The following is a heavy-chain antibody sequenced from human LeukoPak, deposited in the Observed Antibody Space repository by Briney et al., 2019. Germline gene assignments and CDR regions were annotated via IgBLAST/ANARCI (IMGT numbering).Heavy chain of an antibody. D-gene: IGHD4-11*01. J-gene: IGHJ5*02. CDR1: GGSISSYY. V-gene: IGHV4-59*01. CDR3: ARSPTVTTHWFDP. CDR2: IYYSGST. Sequence: SETLSLTCTVSGGSISSYYWSWIRQPPGKGLEWIGYIYYSGSTNYNPSLKSRVTISVDTSKNQFSLKLSSVTAADTAVYYCARSPTVTTHWFDPWGQGTLVTVSS.